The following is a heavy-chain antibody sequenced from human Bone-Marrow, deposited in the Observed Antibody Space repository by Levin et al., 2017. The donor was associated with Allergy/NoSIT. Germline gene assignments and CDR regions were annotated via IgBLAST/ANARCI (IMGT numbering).Heavy chain of an antibody. D-gene: IGHD3-10*01. CDR2: ISGHNSER. V-gene: IGHV1-18*04. CDR3: ARCTLIRGPSTHLRCSFYGLDV. J-gene: IGHJ6*02. Sequence: GESLKISCKTSGYTFSNYGIIWVRQAPGLGLQYVGWISGHNSERYYAHNLQGRVTLTTDPSTTTAFLELRSLKSDDAAIYYCARCTLIRGPSTHLRCSFYGLDVWGQGTTVTVSS. CDR1: GYTFSNYG.